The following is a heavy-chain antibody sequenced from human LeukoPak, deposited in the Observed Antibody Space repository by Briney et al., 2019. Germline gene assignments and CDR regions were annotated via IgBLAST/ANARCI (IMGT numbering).Heavy chain of an antibody. CDR1: GFXXSXYW. Sequence: GGSLRLSXXXSGFXXSXYWMHWVRPAPGKGLVWVSRIKGDGSHTIYADSVKGRFTISRDNAKNTPYLQMRSLRAEDTAVYYCVRDWDHFDFDSWGQGTLVTVSS. J-gene: IGHJ5*01. D-gene: IGHD3-9*01. CDR3: VRDWDHFDFDS. V-gene: IGHV3-74*01. CDR2: IKGDGSHT.